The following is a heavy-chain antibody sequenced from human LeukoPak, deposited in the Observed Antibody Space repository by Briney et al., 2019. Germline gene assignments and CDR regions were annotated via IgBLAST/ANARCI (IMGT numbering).Heavy chain of an antibody. J-gene: IGHJ3*02. V-gene: IGHV3-21*01. CDR3: ASDTAAAGSAFDI. Sequence: GGSLRLSCAASGFTFSSYSMNWVRQAPGKGLEWVSSISSSSSYIYYADSVKGRFTISRDNAKNSLYLQMNSLRAEDTAVYYCASDTAAAGSAFDIWGQGTMVTVSS. D-gene: IGHD6-13*01. CDR2: ISSSSSYI. CDR1: GFTFSSYS.